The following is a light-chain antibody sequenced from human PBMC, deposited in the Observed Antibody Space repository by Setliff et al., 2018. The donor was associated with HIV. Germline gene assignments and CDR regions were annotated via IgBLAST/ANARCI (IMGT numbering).Light chain of an antibody. CDR1: SSDVGGYSY. Sequence: QSALTQPASVSGSPGQSITISCTGTSSDVGGYSYVSWYQQHPGKAPKLIIYEVRNRPSGVSNRFSGSKSGNTASLTISGLQAEDEADYYCSSYASSNTLPFGTGIKVT. CDR2: EVR. CDR3: SSYASSNTLP. J-gene: IGLJ1*01. V-gene: IGLV2-14*01.